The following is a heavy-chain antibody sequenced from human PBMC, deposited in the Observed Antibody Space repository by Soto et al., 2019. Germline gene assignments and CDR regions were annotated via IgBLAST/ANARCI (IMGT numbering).Heavy chain of an antibody. V-gene: IGHV2-5*01. CDR3: RHSGAEDGTDF. CDR1: WFSLNNRGVG. D-gene: IGHD6-19*01. Sequence: TVTLNCTFCWFSLNNRGVGVGWIRQPPGKALEWLALIYWNDDKRYSPSLKSRLTITKDTSKKQVVLTMTNMDPVDTFTYNCRHSGAEDGTDFCGQPTRVTV. J-gene: IGHJ4*02. CDR2: IYWNDDK.